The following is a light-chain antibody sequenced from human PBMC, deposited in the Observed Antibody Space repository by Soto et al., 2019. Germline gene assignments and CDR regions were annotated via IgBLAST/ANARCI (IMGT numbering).Light chain of an antibody. J-gene: IGKJ1*01. CDR2: AAS. CDR1: QDIRSD. Sequence: AIQLTQSPSSLSASVGDRVTITCRAGQDIRSDLGWYQHKPGKAPRLLIHAASSLQSGVPSRFSGSASGTEFTLTISSRQPEDLASYYCLQDHSYPWTFGQGTKVEI. CDR3: LQDHSYPWT. V-gene: IGKV1-6*01.